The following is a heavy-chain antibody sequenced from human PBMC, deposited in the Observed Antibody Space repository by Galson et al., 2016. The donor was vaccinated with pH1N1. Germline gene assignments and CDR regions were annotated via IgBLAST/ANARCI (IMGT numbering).Heavy chain of an antibody. D-gene: IGHD4/OR15-4a*01. CDR3: TRDRAFGDYGGASDI. CDR2: INSDGSSR. J-gene: IGHJ3*02. Sequence: SLRLSCAASGFTFSRYWMHWVRQGPGKGLVWVSRINSDGSSRSHADSVEGRFIISRDNAKKTLYLQMNSLRAEDTGVYYCTRDRAFGDYGGASDIWGQGTMVTVSS. CDR1: GFTFSRYW. V-gene: IGHV3-74*01.